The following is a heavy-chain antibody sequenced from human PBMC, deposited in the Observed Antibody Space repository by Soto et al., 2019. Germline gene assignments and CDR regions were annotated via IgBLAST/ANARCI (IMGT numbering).Heavy chain of an antibody. CDR2: IYYSGST. D-gene: IGHD6-13*01. Sequence: QLQLQESGPGLVKPSETLSLTCTVSGGSISSSSYYWGWIRQPPGKGLEWIGSIYYSGSTYYNPSRKSRVTRSVDTSKNQVSLKLSSVTAAETTVYYCARPLPPIIAAAGTDYWGQGTLVTVSS. J-gene: IGHJ4*02. V-gene: IGHV4-39*01. CDR3: ARPLPPIIAAAGTDY. CDR1: GGSISSSSYY.